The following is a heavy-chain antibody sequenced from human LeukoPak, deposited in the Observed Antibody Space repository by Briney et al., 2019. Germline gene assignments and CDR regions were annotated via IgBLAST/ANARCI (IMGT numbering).Heavy chain of an antibody. CDR1: GFTFSSYA. D-gene: IGHD3-16*01. CDR2: ISYDGSNK. V-gene: IGHV3-30*04. CDR3: ARDLGVFHYYYYGMDV. Sequence: GRSLRLSCAASGFTFSSYAMHWVRQAPGKGLEWVAVISYDGSNKYYADSVKGRFTISGDNSKNTLYLQMNSLRAEDTAVYYCARDLGVFHYYYYGMDVWGQGTTVTVSS. J-gene: IGHJ6*02.